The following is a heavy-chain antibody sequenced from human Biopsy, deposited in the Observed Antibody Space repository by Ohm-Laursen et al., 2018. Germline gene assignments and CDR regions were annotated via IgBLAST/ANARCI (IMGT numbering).Heavy chain of an antibody. CDR3: ARDPRYGYGSYFDY. CDR1: GYTFTGYY. Sequence: SVKVSCKASGYTFTGYYMHWVRQAPGQGLEWMGWINPNSGDTNYAQRFQGRVTMARDTSISTAYMELSRLRSDDTAVYYCARDPRYGYGSYFDYWGQGTLVAVSS. J-gene: IGHJ4*02. V-gene: IGHV1-2*02. CDR2: INPNSGDT. D-gene: IGHD3-10*01.